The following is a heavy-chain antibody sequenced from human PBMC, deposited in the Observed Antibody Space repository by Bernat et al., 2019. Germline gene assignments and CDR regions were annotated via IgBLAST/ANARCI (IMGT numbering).Heavy chain of an antibody. CDR3: ARGYYDFLSVTLDYAFDI. CDR2: INAGNGNT. D-gene: IGHD3-3*01. J-gene: IGHJ3*02. V-gene: IGHV1-3*01. CDR1: GYTFTSYT. Sequence: QVQLVQSGAEVKKPGASVKVSCKASGYTFTSYTMHWVRQAPGQRLEWMGWINAGNGNTKYSQKFQGRVTITGDTSASTAYMELSSLRSEDTAVDYCARGYYDFLSVTLDYAFDIWGQGKMVTLSS.